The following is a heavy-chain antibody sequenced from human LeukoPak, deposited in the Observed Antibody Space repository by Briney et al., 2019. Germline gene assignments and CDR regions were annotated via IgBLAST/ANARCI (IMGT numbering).Heavy chain of an antibody. CDR2: FDPEDGET. Sequence: ASVKVSCKVSGYTLTELSMHWVRQAPGKGLEWMGGFDPEDGETIYAQKFQGRVTMTEDTSTDTAYMELSSLRSEDTAVYYCATDHHCSGGSCIDYWGQGTLVTVSS. CDR1: GYTLTELS. V-gene: IGHV1-24*01. J-gene: IGHJ4*02. CDR3: ATDHHCSGGSCIDY. D-gene: IGHD2-15*01.